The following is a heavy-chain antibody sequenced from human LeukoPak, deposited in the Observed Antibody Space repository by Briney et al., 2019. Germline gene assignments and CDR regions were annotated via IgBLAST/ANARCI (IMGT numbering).Heavy chain of an antibody. D-gene: IGHD3-22*01. CDR2: ISSSGLTM. CDR1: GFTFSNYE. Sequence: GGSLRLSCAASGFTFSNYEMNWVRQAPGRGLEWVSYISSSGLTMYYADSVKGRFTISRDNAKNSLYLQMNSLRAEDAAVYYCARGGYSYGSDYDSSGYFDYWGQGTLVTVSS. V-gene: IGHV3-48*03. CDR3: ARGGYSYGSDYDSSGYFDY. J-gene: IGHJ4*02.